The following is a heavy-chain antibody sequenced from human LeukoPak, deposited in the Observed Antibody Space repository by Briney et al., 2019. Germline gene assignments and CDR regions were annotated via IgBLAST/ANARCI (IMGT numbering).Heavy chain of an antibody. Sequence: SETLSLTCIVSGDSIINNDYSWDWIRHPPGKGLEWIGSIQNSGNGYSNLSLRSRVTLSIDTSKNQFSLKVSSVTAADTALYYCARRRNWEDYMDVWGKGTTVTVSS. CDR1: GDSIINNDYS. D-gene: IGHD1-26*01. CDR3: ARRRNWEDYMDV. V-gene: IGHV4-39*01. CDR2: IQNSGNG. J-gene: IGHJ6*03.